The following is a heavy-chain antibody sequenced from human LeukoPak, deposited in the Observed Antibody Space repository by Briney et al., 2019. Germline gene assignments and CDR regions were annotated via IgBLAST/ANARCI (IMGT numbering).Heavy chain of an antibody. D-gene: IGHD6-19*01. CDR2: ISGSGGST. J-gene: IGHJ4*02. Sequence: PGGSLRLSRAASGFTFSSYAMSWVRQAPGKGLEWVSAISGSGGSTYYADSVKGRFTISRDNSKNTLYLQMNSLRAEDTAVYYCAKLSYSSQRGYFDYWGQGTLVTISS. V-gene: IGHV3-23*01. CDR1: GFTFSSYA. CDR3: AKLSYSSQRGYFDY.